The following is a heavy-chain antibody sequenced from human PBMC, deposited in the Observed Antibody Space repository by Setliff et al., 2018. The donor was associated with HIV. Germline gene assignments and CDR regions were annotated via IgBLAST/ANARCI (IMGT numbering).Heavy chain of an antibody. V-gene: IGHV3-23*01. CDR1: GFTFSSYA. Sequence: PGGSLRLSCAASGFTFSSYAMHWVRQAPGKGLEWVSAISGSGGSTYYADSVKGRFTISRDNSKNTLYLQMNSLRAEDTAVYYCAKDPRAAVATICDYWGQGTLVTVSS. D-gene: IGHD5-12*01. J-gene: IGHJ4*02. CDR3: AKDPRAAVATICDY. CDR2: ISGSGGST.